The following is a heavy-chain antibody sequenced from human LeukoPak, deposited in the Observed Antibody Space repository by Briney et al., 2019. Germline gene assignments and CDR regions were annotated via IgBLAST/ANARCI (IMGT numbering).Heavy chain of an antibody. D-gene: IGHD6-13*01. V-gene: IGHV4-34*01. Sequence: SETLSLTCAVYGGSFRGYYWSWIRQPPGKGLEWIGEINHSGSTNYNPSLKSRVTISVDTSKNQFSPKLSSVTAADTAVYYCARKSSSWYWSASANWFDPWGQGTLVTVSS. CDR1: GGSFRGYY. CDR3: ARKSSSWYWSASANWFDP. CDR2: INHSGST. J-gene: IGHJ5*02.